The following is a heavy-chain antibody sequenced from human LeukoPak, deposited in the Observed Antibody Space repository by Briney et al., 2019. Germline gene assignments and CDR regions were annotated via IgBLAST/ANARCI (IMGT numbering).Heavy chain of an antibody. V-gene: IGHV3-23*01. CDR2: ISGSAYNT. CDR3: AKNLGPFDV. CDR1: GFTFSSYG. J-gene: IGHJ3*01. D-gene: IGHD3-16*01. Sequence: TGGSLRLSCAASGFTFSSYGMSWVRQAPGKGLEWVSTISGSAYNTYYADSVKGRFTISRDNSANTLYLQMNSLRAEDTALYYCAKNLGPFDVRGRGTMVTVSS.